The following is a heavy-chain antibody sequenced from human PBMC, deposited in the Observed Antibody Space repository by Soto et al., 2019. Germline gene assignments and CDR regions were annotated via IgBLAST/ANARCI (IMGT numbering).Heavy chain of an antibody. CDR2: IYYSGST. CDR1: GGSISSGGYY. V-gene: IGHV4-31*03. Sequence: QVQLQESGPGLVKPSQTLSLTCTVSGGSISSGGYYWSWIRQHPGKGLEWIGYIYYSGSTYYNQSLKSRVTISVDTSKNQLSLKLSSVTAADTAVYDCARGGEDPGYDIDWGQGTLVTVSS. CDR3: ARGGEDPGYDID. D-gene: IGHD3-9*01. J-gene: IGHJ4*02.